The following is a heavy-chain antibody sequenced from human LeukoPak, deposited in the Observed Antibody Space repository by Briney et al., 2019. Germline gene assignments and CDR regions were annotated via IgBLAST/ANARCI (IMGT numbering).Heavy chain of an antibody. CDR2: IIPIFGTA. CDR3: ARNRAIVLMWGWYRDDAFDI. V-gene: IGHV1-69*05. J-gene: IGHJ3*02. Sequence: GASVKVSCKASGGTFSSYAISWVRQAPGQGLEWMGGIIPIFGTANYAQKFQGRVTITTDESTSTAYMELSSLRSEDTAVYYCARNRAIVLMWGWYRDDAFDIWGQGTMVTVSS. D-gene: IGHD2-8*01. CDR1: GGTFSSYA.